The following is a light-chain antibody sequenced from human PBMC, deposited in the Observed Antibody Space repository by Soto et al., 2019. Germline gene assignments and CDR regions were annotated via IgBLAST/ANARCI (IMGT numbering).Light chain of an antibody. V-gene: IGLV2-14*01. CDR2: EVN. CDR3: SSYTSSSTYV. J-gene: IGLJ1*01. CDR1: SSDVGGYNY. Sequence: QSVLTQPASVSGSPGQSITISCTGTSSDVGGYNYVSWYQQHPGKAPKLMIYEVNDRPSGVSNRFSGSKSGNTASPTISGLQAEDEADYYCSSYTSSSTYVFGTGTKVT.